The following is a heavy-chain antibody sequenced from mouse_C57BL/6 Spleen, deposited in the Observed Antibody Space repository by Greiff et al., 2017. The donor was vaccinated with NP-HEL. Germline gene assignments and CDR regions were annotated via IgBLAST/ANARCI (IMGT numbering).Heavy chain of an antibody. J-gene: IGHJ2*01. CDR1: GYSITSGYD. D-gene: IGHD2-5*01. V-gene: IGHV3-1*01. CDR3: ARGGYSNELDY. Sequence: VQLKESGPGMVKPSQSLSLTCTVTGYSITSGYDWHWIRHFPGNKLEWMGYISYSGSTNYNPSLKSRISITHDTSKNHFFLKLNSVTTEDTATYYCARGGYSNELDYWGQGTTLTVSS. CDR2: ISYSGST.